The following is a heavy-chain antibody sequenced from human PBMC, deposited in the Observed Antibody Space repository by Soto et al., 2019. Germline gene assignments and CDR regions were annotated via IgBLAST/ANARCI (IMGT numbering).Heavy chain of an antibody. Sequence: GWSLRLSCAASGFTFSSYAMHWVRQVPGKGLEWVAVISYDGSNKYYADSVKGRFTISRDNSKNTLYRQMNSLRAEDTAVYYCASLGGYDYGPFDYWGQGTLVTVSS. J-gene: IGHJ4*02. CDR2: ISYDGSNK. CDR3: ASLGGYDYGPFDY. V-gene: IGHV3-30-3*01. D-gene: IGHD5-12*01. CDR1: GFTFSSYA.